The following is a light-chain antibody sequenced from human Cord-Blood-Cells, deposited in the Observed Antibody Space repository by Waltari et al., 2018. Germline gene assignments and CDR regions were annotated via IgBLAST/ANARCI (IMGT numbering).Light chain of an antibody. CDR1: QSVLYSSNNKNY. V-gene: IGKV4-1*01. Sequence: DFVMTQCADSLAVSPGERAAINCTASQSVLYSSNNKNYFAWYQQKPGQPPRLLIYWASTREAGVPDRFSGSGSGTDFTLAISSLQAEDVAVYYCQQYDSTPQTFGQGTKVESK. J-gene: IGKJ1*01. CDR2: WAS. CDR3: QQYDSTPQT.